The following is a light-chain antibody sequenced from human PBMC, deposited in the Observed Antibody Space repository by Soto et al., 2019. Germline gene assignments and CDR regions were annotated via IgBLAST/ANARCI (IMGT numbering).Light chain of an antibody. J-gene: IGLJ3*02. Sequence: QAVVTQEPSFSVSPGGTVTLTCGLSSGSVSASYGPSWYQQTPGQAPRRLIYSAYTRSSGVPDRFSGSILGNKAALTITGAQADDESDYYCVLYLGSGIWVFCGGPKLTVL. CDR2: SAY. CDR3: VLYLGSGIWV. V-gene: IGLV8-61*01. CDR1: SGSVSASYG.